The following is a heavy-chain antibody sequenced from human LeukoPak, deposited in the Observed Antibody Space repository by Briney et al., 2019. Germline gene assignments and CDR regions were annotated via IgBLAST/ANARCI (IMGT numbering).Heavy chain of an antibody. CDR3: ARIYCTNGVCSNYFDY. CDR2: ISFDGSNN. J-gene: IGHJ4*02. V-gene: IGHV3-30*03. D-gene: IGHD2-8*01. CDR1: GFTFSGYG. Sequence: QSGGSLRLSCAASGFTFSGYGMHWVRQAPGKGLEWVAVISFDGSNNYYVESVKGRFTISRDNSKNTLYLQMNSLRAEDTAVYYCARIYCTNGVCSNYFDYWGQGTLVTVSS.